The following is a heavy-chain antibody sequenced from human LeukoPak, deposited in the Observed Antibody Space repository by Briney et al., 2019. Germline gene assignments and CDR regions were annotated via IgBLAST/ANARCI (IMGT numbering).Heavy chain of an antibody. CDR2: IYDSGNT. CDR1: GPFIKTYY. D-gene: IGHD3-10*01. J-gene: IGHJ4*02. Sequence: SETFSLTCTVSGPFIKTYYWSWIRQVPGKGLEWIGHIYDSGNTNYNPSLKSRVTILADTSKSQFSLKLNSVTAADTAVYFCATRRGFELFFDLWGQGTLVTVSS. V-gene: IGHV4-59*01. CDR3: ATRRGFELFFDL.